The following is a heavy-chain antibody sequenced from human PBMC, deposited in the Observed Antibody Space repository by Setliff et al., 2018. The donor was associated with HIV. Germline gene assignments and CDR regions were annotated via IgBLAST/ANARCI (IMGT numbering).Heavy chain of an antibody. CDR1: GYSFTDYF. J-gene: IGHJ4*02. V-gene: IGHV1-2*02. CDR3: ARQLSNSLDY. D-gene: IGHD7-27*01. Sequence: ASVKVSCKASGYSFTDYFMHWVRQAPGQGLEWMGWISPNNGDKNIPQSFQGRVTMTRDTSINTAYMELSGLGSDDTAMYYCARQLSNSLDYWGQGTLVTVSS. CDR2: ISPNNGDK.